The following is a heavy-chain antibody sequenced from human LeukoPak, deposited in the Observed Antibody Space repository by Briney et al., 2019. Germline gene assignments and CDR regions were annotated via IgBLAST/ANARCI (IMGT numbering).Heavy chain of an antibody. D-gene: IGHD3-22*01. V-gene: IGHV3-23*01. Sequence: GGSLRLTCAASGFTFSSYAMSWVRQAPGKGLEWVSLISGSGGSTYYADSVKGRFTISRDNAKNTLHLQMNSLRAEDTAVYYCARGDSRGYYYTSGFDPWGQGTLVTVSS. CDR1: GFTFSSYA. CDR3: ARGDSRGYYYTSGFDP. J-gene: IGHJ5*02. CDR2: ISGSGGST.